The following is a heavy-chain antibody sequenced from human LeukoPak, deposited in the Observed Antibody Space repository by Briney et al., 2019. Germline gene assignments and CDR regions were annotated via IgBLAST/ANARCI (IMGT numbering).Heavy chain of an antibody. J-gene: IGHJ6*02. V-gene: IGHV3-9*01. CDR3: AKDKGRLLGGMDV. Sequence: GRSLSLSCAVSGFTFDVYAMHWVRQAPGPGLEWVCGISWNRGDIGYADSVKGRFTISRDSARKSLYLQMNSLRAEDTAFYYCAKDKGRLLGGMDVWPEGTTLPVS. CDR1: GFTFDVYA. D-gene: IGHD3-16*01. CDR2: ISWNRGDI.